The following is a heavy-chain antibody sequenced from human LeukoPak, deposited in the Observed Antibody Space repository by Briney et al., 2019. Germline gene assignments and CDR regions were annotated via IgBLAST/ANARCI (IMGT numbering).Heavy chain of an antibody. CDR1: GFTFSSYA. J-gene: IGHJ6*04. Sequence: GRSLRLPCAASGFTFSSYAMHWVRQAPGKGLEWVAVISYDGSNKYYADSVKGRFTISRDNSKNTLYLQMNSLRAEDTAVYYCAREFREVRGVIYYYYGMDVWGKGTTVTVSS. CDR2: ISYDGSNK. V-gene: IGHV3-30*04. CDR3: AREFREVRGVIYYYYGMDV. D-gene: IGHD3-10*01.